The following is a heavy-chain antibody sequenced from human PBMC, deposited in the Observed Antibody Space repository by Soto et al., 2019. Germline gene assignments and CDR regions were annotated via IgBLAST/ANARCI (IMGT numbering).Heavy chain of an antibody. J-gene: IGHJ6*02. CDR2: IIPIFGTA. CDR3: ARIGIAARPHYYYYYGMDV. CDR1: GGTFSSYA. Sequence: QVQLVQSGAEVKKPGSSVKVSCKASGGTFSSYAISWVRQAPGQGLEWMGGIIPIFGTANYAQKFQGRVTITADESTSTAYMELSSLRSEVTAVYYCARIGIAARPHYYYYYGMDVWGQGTTVTVSS. V-gene: IGHV1-69*01. D-gene: IGHD6-6*01.